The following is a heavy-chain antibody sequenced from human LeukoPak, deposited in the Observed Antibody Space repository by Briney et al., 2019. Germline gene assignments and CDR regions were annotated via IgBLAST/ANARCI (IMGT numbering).Heavy chain of an antibody. D-gene: IGHD1-1*01. CDR3: ARDPAPATGASDI. V-gene: IGHV3-53*01. J-gene: IGHJ3*02. Sequence: GGSLRLSCAASGFTISSNYMNWVRQAPGKGLEWVSVIFNSGDTYYADSVKGRFTISRDTSKNTLYLQKNSLRVDDTAVYYCARDPAPATGASDIWGQGTMVIIS. CDR1: GFTISSNY. CDR2: IFNSGDT.